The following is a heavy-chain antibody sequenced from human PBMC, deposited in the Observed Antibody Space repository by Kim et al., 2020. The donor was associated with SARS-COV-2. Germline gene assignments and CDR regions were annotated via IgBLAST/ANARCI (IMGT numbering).Heavy chain of an antibody. CDR3: AKDKTVTPDWYFDL. D-gene: IGHD4-17*01. CDR2: ISWNSGSI. V-gene: IGHV3-9*01. Sequence: GGSLRLSCAASGFTFDDYAMHWVRQAPGKGLEWVSGISWNSGSIGYADSVKGRFTISRDNAKNSLYLQMNSLRAEDTALYYCAKDKTVTPDWYFDLWGRGTLVTVS. J-gene: IGHJ2*01. CDR1: GFTFDDYA.